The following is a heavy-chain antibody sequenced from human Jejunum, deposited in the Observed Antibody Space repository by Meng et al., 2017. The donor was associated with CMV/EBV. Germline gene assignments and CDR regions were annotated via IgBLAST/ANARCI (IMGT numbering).Heavy chain of an antibody. D-gene: IGHD1-1*01. CDR2: IYPGDSDT. V-gene: IGHV5-51*01. CDR3: AREGARGTDV. CDR1: GYNFDTYW. Sequence: CAGSGYNFDTYWVAWVRQMPGKGLEWMGIIYPGDSDTKYGPSFQGQVTFSADKSINTAYLQWSSLKTSDTATYYCAREGARGTDVWGQGTTVTVSS. J-gene: IGHJ6*02.